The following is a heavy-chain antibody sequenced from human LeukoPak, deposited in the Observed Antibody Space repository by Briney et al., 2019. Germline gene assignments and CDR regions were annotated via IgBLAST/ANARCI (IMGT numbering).Heavy chain of an antibody. J-gene: IGHJ3*02. V-gene: IGHV4-39*07. D-gene: IGHD4-17*01. CDR2: VYHSGIT. CDR3: AKDRSYGGPLLI. Sequence: SETLSLTCTVSGGSITNTNYYWAWIRQPPGEGLEWIGSVYHSGITYYTPSLKGRVSISVDTSKNQFSLKVTSVTAADTAVYYCAKDRSYGGPLLIWGQGTMVTVSS. CDR1: GGSITNTNYY.